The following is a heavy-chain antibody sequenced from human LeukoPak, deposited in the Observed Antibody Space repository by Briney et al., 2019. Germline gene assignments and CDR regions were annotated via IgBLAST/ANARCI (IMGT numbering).Heavy chain of an antibody. CDR1: GFTFDNYG. Sequence: GGSLRLSCAASGFTFDNYGMSWVRQAPGKGLEWVSGINWNGGSTGYADSVKGRFTISRDNAKNSLYLQMNSLRAEDTALYYCARIDTYYYDSSGYYSAFDIWGQGTVVTVSS. V-gene: IGHV3-20*04. J-gene: IGHJ3*02. CDR2: INWNGGST. D-gene: IGHD3-22*01. CDR3: ARIDTYYYDSSGYYSAFDI.